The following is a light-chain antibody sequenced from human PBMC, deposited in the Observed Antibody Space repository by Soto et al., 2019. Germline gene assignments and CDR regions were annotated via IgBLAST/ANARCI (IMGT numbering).Light chain of an antibody. CDR3: QQTSSTPWT. V-gene: IGKV1-33*01. Sequence: DIQMTQSPSSLSASVGDRITITCQASQDISNYLNWYQQMPGKAPKLLIYDASNLETGVPSRFSGSGSGTDFTFTISNLQPEDIATYYCQQTSSTPWTFGQGTKVEIK. CDR2: DAS. CDR1: QDISNY. J-gene: IGKJ1*01.